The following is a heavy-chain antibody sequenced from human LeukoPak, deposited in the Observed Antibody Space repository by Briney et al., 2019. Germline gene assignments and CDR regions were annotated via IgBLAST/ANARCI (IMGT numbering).Heavy chain of an antibody. CDR1: GGSISSYY. V-gene: IGHV4-4*07. Sequence: TPSETLSLTCTVSGGSISSYYWGWLRQPAGQGLEWIGRIYTSGSTNYNPSLKSRVTMSVDTSKNQFSLKLSSVTAADTAVYYCARMLRYYDSSGYYVDYWGQGTLVTVSS. D-gene: IGHD3-22*01. CDR3: ARMLRYYDSSGYYVDY. CDR2: IYTSGST. J-gene: IGHJ4*02.